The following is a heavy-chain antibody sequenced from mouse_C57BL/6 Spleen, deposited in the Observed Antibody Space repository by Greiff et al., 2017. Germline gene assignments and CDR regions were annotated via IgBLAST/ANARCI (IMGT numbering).Heavy chain of an antibody. CDR2: IYPGDGDT. D-gene: IGHD2-1*01. CDR3: ARDGNYCDC. Sequence: QFQMQQSGPELVKPGASVKISCKASGYAFRSSWMNWVKQRPGKGLEWIGRIYPGDGDTNYDGKIKGKATLTADKSSSTAYMQLSSLTSEDSAVYCCARDGNYCDCWGHDTTLTGS. V-gene: IGHV1-82*01. CDR1: GYAFRSSW. J-gene: IGHJ2*01.